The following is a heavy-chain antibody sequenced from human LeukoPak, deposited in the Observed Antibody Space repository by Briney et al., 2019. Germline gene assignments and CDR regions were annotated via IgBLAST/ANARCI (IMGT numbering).Heavy chain of an antibody. Sequence: GRSLRLSCAASGFTFSSYGMHWVRQAPGKGLEWVAVIWYDGSNKYYADSVKGRFTISRDNSKNTLYLQMNSLRAEDTAVYYCARDSGIDSSGLHWGQGTLVTVSS. V-gene: IGHV3-33*01. J-gene: IGHJ4*02. CDR1: GFTFSSYG. D-gene: IGHD3-22*01. CDR2: IWYDGSNK. CDR3: ARDSGIDSSGLH.